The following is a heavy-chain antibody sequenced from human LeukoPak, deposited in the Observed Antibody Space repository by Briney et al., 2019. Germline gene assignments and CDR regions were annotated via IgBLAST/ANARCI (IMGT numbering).Heavy chain of an antibody. V-gene: IGHV3-23*01. D-gene: IGHD4/OR15-4a*01. Sequence: GGSPRLSCAASGFTFNRYGMSWVRQAPGKGLEWVSGISASGANRYYADSVKGRFTISRDNSKNTLYLQMNSLRAEDTAVYYCARRAGAYSHPYDYWGQGTLVTVSS. J-gene: IGHJ4*02. CDR3: ARRAGAYSHPYDY. CDR1: GFTFNRYG. CDR2: ISASGANR.